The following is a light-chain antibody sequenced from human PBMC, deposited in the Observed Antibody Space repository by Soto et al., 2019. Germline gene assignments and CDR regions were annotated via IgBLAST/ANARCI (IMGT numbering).Light chain of an antibody. CDR3: QQYGSSPRT. J-gene: IGKJ1*01. CDR1: QSIGRN. V-gene: IGKV3-20*01. CDR2: GAS. Sequence: LVMTESPVTLAVSPEERATLSCRASQSIGRNLAWYQQKRGQAPRLLIYGASSRATGIPDRFSGSGSGTDFTLTISRLEPEDFAVYYCQQYGSSPRTFGQGTKVDIK.